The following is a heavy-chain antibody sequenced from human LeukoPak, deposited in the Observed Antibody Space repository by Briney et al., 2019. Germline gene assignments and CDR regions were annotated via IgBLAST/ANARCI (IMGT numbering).Heavy chain of an antibody. CDR1: GFTFGSYS. CDR2: INRDSSSI. Sequence: GGSLRLSCSASGFTFGSYSMIWVRQAPGEGLQWVSYINRDSSSITYADSVKGRFTISRDNAKNSVYLQMNSLKDEDTAVYYCARFPRTGWCNFGYWGQGALVTVSS. CDR3: ARFPRTGWCNFGY. J-gene: IGHJ4*02. D-gene: IGHD6-19*01. V-gene: IGHV3-48*02.